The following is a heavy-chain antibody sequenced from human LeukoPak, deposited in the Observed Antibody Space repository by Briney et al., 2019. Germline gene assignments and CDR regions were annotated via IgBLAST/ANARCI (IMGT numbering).Heavy chain of an antibody. CDR1: GGSISSYY. CDR2: IYYSGST. V-gene: IGHV4-59*01. CDR3: ARGVGYGVVIVDAFDI. D-gene: IGHD3-3*01. Sequence: SEILSLTCTVSGGSISSYYWSWIRQPPGKGLEWIGYIYYSGSTNYNPSLKSRVTISVDTSKNQFSLKLSSVTAADTAVYYCARGVGYGVVIVDAFDIWGQGTMVTVSS. J-gene: IGHJ3*02.